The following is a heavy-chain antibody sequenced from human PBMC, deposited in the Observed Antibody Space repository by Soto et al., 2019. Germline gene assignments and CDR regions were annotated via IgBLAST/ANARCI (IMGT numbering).Heavy chain of an antibody. CDR3: AKDTGRGGGSVFDY. CDR2: ISGSGADT. Sequence: VGSVRLSCAPSGFIFSNYAMSWVRQARGKGLEWVSAISGSGADTYYTESVKGRFTISRDNFKNTLYLQMNSLRAEDTAVYYCAKDTGRGGGSVFDYWGQGTLVTVSS. CDR1: GFIFSNYA. J-gene: IGHJ4*02. V-gene: IGHV3-23*01. D-gene: IGHD2-15*01.